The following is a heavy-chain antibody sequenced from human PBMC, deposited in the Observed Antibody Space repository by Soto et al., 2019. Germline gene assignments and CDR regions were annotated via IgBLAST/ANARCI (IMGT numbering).Heavy chain of an antibody. Sequence: SETLSLTCTVSGGSISSSSYYWGWIRQPPGKGLEWIGSIYYSGSTYYNPSLKSRVTISVDASKNQFSLKLSSVTAADTAVYYCARLRNHYMDVWGKGTTVTVSS. CDR2: IYYSGST. J-gene: IGHJ6*03. V-gene: IGHV4-39*01. CDR3: ARLRNHYMDV. CDR1: GGSISSSSYY.